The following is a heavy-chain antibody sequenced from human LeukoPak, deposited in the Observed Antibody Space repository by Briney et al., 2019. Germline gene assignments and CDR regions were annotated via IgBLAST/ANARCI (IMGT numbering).Heavy chain of an antibody. J-gene: IGHJ6*03. D-gene: IGHD2-2*02. Sequence: GGSLRLSCAASGFTFSSYAMSWVRQAPGKGLGWVSAISGSGGSTYYADSVKGRFTISRDNSKNTLYLQMNSLRAEDTAVYYCAKGVVVPAAILYHYYYMDVWGKGTTVTVSS. CDR1: GFTFSSYA. CDR2: ISGSGGST. V-gene: IGHV3-23*01. CDR3: AKGVVVPAAILYHYYYMDV.